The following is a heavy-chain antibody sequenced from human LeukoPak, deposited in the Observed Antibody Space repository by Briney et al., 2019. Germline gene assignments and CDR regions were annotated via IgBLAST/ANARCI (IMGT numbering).Heavy chain of an antibody. Sequence: GGSLRLSSAASGFTFSSYAMSWVRQAPGKGLEWVSAISGSGGSTHYADSVKGRFTISRDNDKNTLYLQMSSLRAEDTAVYYCARDFLHLGGWGQGTMVTVSS. CDR1: GFTFSSYA. CDR2: ISGSGGST. J-gene: IGHJ3*01. V-gene: IGHV3-23*01. CDR3: ARDFLHLGG. D-gene: IGHD3-16*01.